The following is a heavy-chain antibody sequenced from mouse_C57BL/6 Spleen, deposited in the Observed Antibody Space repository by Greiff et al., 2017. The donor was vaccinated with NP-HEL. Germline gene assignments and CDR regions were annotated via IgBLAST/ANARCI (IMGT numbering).Heavy chain of an antibody. D-gene: IGHD2-1*01. J-gene: IGHJ3*01. V-gene: IGHV14-1*01. CDR2: IDPEDGDT. Sequence: VQLQQSGAELVRPGASVKLSCTASGFNIKDYYMHWVKQRPEQGLEWIGRIDPEDGDTEYAPKFQGKATMTADTSSNTAYLQLSSLTSEDTAVYYCTTDYGTPRFAYWGQGTLVTVSA. CDR3: TTDYGTPRFAY. CDR1: GFNIKDYY.